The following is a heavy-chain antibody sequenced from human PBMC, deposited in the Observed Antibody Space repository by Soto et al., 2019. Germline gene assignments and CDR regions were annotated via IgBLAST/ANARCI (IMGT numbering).Heavy chain of an antibody. CDR1: GGSFSGYY. D-gene: IGHD3-3*01. CDR2: INHSGST. V-gene: IGHV4-34*01. CDR3: ARVDFWSGYYFDY. J-gene: IGHJ4*02. Sequence: SETRSLTCAVYGGSFSGYYWSWIRQPPGKGLEWIGEINHSGSTNYNPSLKSRVTISVDTSKNQFSLKLSSVTAADTAVYYCARVDFWSGYYFDYWGQGTLVTVSS.